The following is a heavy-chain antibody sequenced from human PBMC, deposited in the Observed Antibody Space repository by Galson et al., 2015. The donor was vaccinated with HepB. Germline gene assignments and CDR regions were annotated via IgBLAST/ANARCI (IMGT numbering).Heavy chain of an antibody. J-gene: IGHJ6*03. Sequence: SLRLSCAASGFTFSSYAMHWVRQAPGKGLEWVAVISYDGTNKYYADSVKGRFTISRDNSKNTLYLQMNSLRAEDTAVYYCAKWSRDYYYMDVWGKGTTVTVSS. CDR1: GFTFSSYA. D-gene: IGHD3-3*01. V-gene: IGHV3-30-3*02. CDR2: ISYDGTNK. CDR3: AKWSRDYYYMDV.